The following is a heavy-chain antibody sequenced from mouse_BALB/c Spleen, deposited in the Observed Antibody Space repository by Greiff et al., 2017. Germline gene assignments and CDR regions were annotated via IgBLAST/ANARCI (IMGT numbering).Heavy chain of an antibody. D-gene: IGHD2-10*02. CDR1: GFTFSSFG. CDR2: ISSGSSTI. J-gene: IGHJ4*01. Sequence: EVHLVESGGGLVQPGGSRKLSCAASGFTFSSFGMHWVRQAPEKGLEWVAYISSGSSTIYYADTVKGRFTISRDNPKNTLFLQMTSLRSEDTAMYYCARVWYYAMDYWGQGTSVTVSS. CDR3: ARVWYYAMDY. V-gene: IGHV5-17*02.